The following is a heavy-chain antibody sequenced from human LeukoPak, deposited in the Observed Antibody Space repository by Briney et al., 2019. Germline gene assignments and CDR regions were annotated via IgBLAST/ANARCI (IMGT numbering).Heavy chain of an antibody. Sequence: SETLSLTCTVSGGSISSYYWSWIRQPPGKGLEWIGYIYYSGSTNYNPSLKSRVTISVDTSKNQFSLKLSSVTAADTAVYYCARAARLNSSGWYANVIEYFQHWGQGTLVTVSS. D-gene: IGHD6-19*01. CDR2: IYYSGST. CDR3: ARAARLNSSGWYANVIEYFQH. CDR1: GGSISSYY. J-gene: IGHJ1*01. V-gene: IGHV4-59*01.